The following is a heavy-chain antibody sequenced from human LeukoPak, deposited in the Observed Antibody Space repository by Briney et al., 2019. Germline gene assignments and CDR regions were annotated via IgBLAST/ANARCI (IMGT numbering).Heavy chain of an antibody. J-gene: IGHJ5*02. CDR2: FHYSGST. CDR1: GYSIISGYS. V-gene: IGHV4-38-2*02. Sequence: PSDTLSLTRTVSGYSIISGYSWDWIRQPPGNGLEWIGRFHYSGSTHYNPSLMSRLTISGDTYKNQFSLRLSSLTAPDTDVYHGERAYCSRTSCYTDGWFDPWGQGTLVTVSS. D-gene: IGHD2-2*02. CDR3: ERAYCSRTSCYTDGWFDP.